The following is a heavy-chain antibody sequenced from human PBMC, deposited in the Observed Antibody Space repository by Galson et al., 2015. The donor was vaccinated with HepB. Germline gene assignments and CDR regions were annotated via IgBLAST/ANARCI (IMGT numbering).Heavy chain of an antibody. J-gene: IGHJ4*02. Sequence: SLRLSCAASGFIFSTYSMNWARQAPGKGLEWVSSITHTRGFMYYADSLKGRFTISRDNAKNSLYLQMNSLTAADTAVYYCARSGSTGQVDYWGQGTLVTVSS. CDR2: ITHTRGFM. CDR3: ARSGSTGQVDY. D-gene: IGHD1-14*01. V-gene: IGHV3-21*06. CDR1: GFIFSTYS.